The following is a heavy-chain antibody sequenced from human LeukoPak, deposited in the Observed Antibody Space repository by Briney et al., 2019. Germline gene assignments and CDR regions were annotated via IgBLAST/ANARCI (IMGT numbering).Heavy chain of an antibody. V-gene: IGHV1-46*01. D-gene: IGHD3-16*02. CDR3: ARDMANSITFGRIIAQHVAFDI. CDR1: GYTFTSYY. J-gene: IGHJ3*02. Sequence: ASVKVSCKASGYTFTSYYLHWVRQAPGQGLEWMGIINPSDGSTTYARKFQGRVTLTRDMSTSTVYVELGNLISEDTAVYYCARDMANSITFGRIIAQHVAFDIWGQGTMITVSS. CDR2: INPSDGST.